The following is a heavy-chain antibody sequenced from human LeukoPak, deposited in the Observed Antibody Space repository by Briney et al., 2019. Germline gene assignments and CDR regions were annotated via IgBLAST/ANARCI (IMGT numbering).Heavy chain of an antibody. CDR2: IKQDGSEK. CDR3: AKSYYYGSGSYPPAYDY. Sequence: GGSLRLSCAASGFTFSSYWMTWVRQAPGKGLEWVANIKQDGSEKYYVDSVKGRFTISRDNAKNSLYLQMNSLRAEDTAVYYCAKSYYYGSGSYPPAYDYWGQGTLVTVSS. V-gene: IGHV3-7*03. D-gene: IGHD3-10*01. J-gene: IGHJ4*02. CDR1: GFTFSSYW.